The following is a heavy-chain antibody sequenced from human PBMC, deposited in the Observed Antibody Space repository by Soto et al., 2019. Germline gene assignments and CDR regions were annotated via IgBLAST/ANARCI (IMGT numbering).Heavy chain of an antibody. D-gene: IGHD6-6*01. Sequence: GESLKISCMASGYSFSSSHWISWVRHTPGKGLEWLGMIYPGDSDTRYSPSFQGRVTISAEKSISTAYMQWNSLKASDTATYYCARHGSQKLVNWCETWGKQNRVSASS. V-gene: IGHV5-51*01. CDR3: ARHGSQKLVNWCET. CDR1: GYSFSSSHW. J-gene: IGHJ5*01. CDR2: IYPGDSDT.